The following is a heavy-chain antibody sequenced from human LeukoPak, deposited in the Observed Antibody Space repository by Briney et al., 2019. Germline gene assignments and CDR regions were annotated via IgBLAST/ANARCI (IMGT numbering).Heavy chain of an antibody. Sequence: QVQLQESGPGLVKPSQTLSLTCTVSGGSISSYYWSWIRQPPVKGLEWLGYIYYTGSTNYNPSLKSRVTISADTSKNQFSLKLSSVTAADTAVYYCARGALNSYRYGPFDYWGQGTLVTVSS. CDR1: GGSISSYY. CDR3: ARGALNSYRYGPFDY. V-gene: IGHV4-59*01. D-gene: IGHD5-18*01. CDR2: IYYTGST. J-gene: IGHJ4*02.